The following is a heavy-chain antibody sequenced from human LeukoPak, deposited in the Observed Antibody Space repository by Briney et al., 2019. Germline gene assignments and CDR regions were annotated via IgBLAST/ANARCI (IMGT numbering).Heavy chain of an antibody. CDR2: IYYSGSI. V-gene: IGHV4-59*01. CDR1: GGSISSYY. D-gene: IGHD4-17*01. CDR3: AAYGDYIY. J-gene: IGHJ4*02. Sequence: SETLSLTCTVSGGSISSYYWSWIRQPPGKGLEWIGYIYYSGSINYNPSLKSRVTISVDTSKNQFSLKLSSVTAADTAVYYCAAYGDYIYWGQGTLVTVSS.